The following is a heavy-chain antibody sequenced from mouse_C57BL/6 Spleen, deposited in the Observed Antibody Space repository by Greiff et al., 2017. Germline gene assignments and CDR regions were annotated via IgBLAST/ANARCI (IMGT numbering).Heavy chain of an antibody. D-gene: IGHD2-3*01. CDR1: GYTFTSYW. CDR2: IYPSDSET. CDR3: ARGPIYDGYYPDY. V-gene: IGHV1-61*01. Sequence: QVQLQQPGAELVRPGSSVKLSCKASGYTFTSYWMDWVKQRPGQGLEWIGNIYPSDSETHYNQKFKDQATLTVDKSSSTAYMQLSSLTSEDSAVYYCARGPIYDGYYPDYGGQGTTLTVSS. J-gene: IGHJ2*01.